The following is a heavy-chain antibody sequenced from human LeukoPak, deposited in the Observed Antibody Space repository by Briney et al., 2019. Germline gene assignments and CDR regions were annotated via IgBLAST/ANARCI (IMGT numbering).Heavy chain of an antibody. D-gene: IGHD3-10*01. CDR3: ARHQSSASGTYYAPFDY. Sequence: SETLSLTCTVSGGSVSSSSYYWGWIRQPPGKGLEWIGSIYYSGSTEYNPSLKSRVTISVDTSRNQFSLKLSSVTAADTAVYYCARHQSSASGTYYAPFDYWGQGTLVTVSS. CDR2: IYYSGST. V-gene: IGHV4-39*01. J-gene: IGHJ4*02. CDR1: GGSVSSSSYY.